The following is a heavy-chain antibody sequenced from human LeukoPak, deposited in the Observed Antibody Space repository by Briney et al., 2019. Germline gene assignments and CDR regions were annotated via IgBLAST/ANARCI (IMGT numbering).Heavy chain of an antibody. CDR2: MNPNSGNT. CDR1: GYTFTSYD. V-gene: IGHV1-8*01. Sequence: GASVKVSCKASGYTFTSYDINWVRQATGQGLEWMGWMNPNSGNTGYAQKFQGRVTMTRNTSISTAYMELSSLRSEDTAVYYCARGTASNYGYYYYMDVWGKGTTVTVSS. J-gene: IGHJ6*03. D-gene: IGHD4-11*01. CDR3: ARGTASNYGYYYYMDV.